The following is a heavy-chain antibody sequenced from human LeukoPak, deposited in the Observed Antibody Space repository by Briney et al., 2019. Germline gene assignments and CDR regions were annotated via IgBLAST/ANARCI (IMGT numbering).Heavy chain of an antibody. J-gene: IGHJ4*02. CDR1: GFTFSSYW. Sequence: GGSLRRSCAASGFTFSSYWMIWVRQAPGKGLEWVANIKKDGSQKYYVDSVKGRFAISRDNAKNSLYLQMNSLRAEDTAVYYCASGSGWIFDHWGQGTLVTVSS. CDR3: ASGSGWIFDH. V-gene: IGHV3-7*02. CDR2: IKKDGSQK. D-gene: IGHD6-19*01.